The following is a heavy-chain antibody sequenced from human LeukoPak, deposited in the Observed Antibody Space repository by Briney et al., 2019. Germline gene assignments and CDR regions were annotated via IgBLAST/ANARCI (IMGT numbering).Heavy chain of an antibody. V-gene: IGHV1-18*04. D-gene: IGHD3-9*01. CDR3: AISGGLTGYYNVGY. CDR1: GYTFTSYG. J-gene: IGHJ4*02. Sequence: PLASVKVSCKASGYTFTSYGISWVRQAPGQGLEWMGWISAYNGNTNYAQKLQDRVTMTTDTSTSTAYMELRSLRSDDTAVYYCAISGGLTGYYNVGYWGQGTLVTVSS. CDR2: ISAYNGNT.